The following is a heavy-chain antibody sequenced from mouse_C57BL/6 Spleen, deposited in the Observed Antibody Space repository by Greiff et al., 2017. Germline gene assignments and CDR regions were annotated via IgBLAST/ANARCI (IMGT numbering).Heavy chain of an antibody. CDR2: IYPGDGDT. J-gene: IGHJ3*01. CDR1: GYAFSSSW. Sequence: VQLQQSGPELVKPGASVKISCKASGYAFSSSWMNWVKQRPGKGLEWIGRIYPGDGDTNYNGKFKGKATLTADKSSSTAYMQLSSLTSEDSAVYFCARSGDGYSQFAYWGQGTLVTVSA. V-gene: IGHV1-82*01. CDR3: ARSGDGYSQFAY. D-gene: IGHD2-3*01.